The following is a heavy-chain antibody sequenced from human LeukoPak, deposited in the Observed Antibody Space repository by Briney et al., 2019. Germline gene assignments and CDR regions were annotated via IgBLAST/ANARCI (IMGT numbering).Heavy chain of an antibody. Sequence: PGGSLRLTCAVSGFTFSRYWMSWVRQAPGKGLEWVANINHDGSVNYYVDSVKGRFTISRDNAKNSLYLQVNSLRVEDTAVYFCARDESYSSDYWGQGTLVTVSS. CDR3: ARDESYSSDY. D-gene: IGHD6-13*01. J-gene: IGHJ4*02. V-gene: IGHV3-7*05. CDR2: INHDGSVN. CDR1: GFTFSRYW.